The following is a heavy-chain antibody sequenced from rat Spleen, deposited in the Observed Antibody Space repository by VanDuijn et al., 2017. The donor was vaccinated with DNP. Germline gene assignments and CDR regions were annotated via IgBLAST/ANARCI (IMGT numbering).Heavy chain of an antibody. J-gene: IGHJ4*01. V-gene: IGHV5-22*01. D-gene: IGHD1-12*01. Sequence: EVLLVESDGGLVQPGRSLKLSCAVSGFTFSDYYMAWVRQAPKKGLEWVASISYEGSSTYYGDSVKGRFTIYRDNAQRTLYLQMDSLRSEDTATYYCARHRTIMPYYYVMDAWGQGASVTVSS. CDR2: ISYEGSST. CDR1: GFTFSDYY. CDR3: ARHRTIMPYYYVMDA.